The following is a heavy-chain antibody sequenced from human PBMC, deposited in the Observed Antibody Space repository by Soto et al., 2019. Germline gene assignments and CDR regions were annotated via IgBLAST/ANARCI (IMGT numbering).Heavy chain of an antibody. J-gene: IGHJ4*02. CDR3: AKDGYYDSSGGYYFDY. D-gene: IGHD3-22*01. Sequence: GGSLRLSCAASGFTFSNYEMNWVRQAPGKGLEWVSHISSSGSPIFYADSVKGRFTVSRDNAKNSMYLQMNSLTAEDTAVYYCAKDGYYDSSGGYYFDYWGQGTLVTVSS. CDR2: ISSSGSPI. CDR1: GFTFSNYE. V-gene: IGHV3-48*03.